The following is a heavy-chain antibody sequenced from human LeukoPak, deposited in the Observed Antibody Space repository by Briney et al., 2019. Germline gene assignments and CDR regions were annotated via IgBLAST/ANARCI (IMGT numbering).Heavy chain of an antibody. J-gene: IGHJ6*02. CDR3: ARGRSNYYGMDV. CDR2: IYYSGST. Sequence: SETLSLTCTASGGSISSYYWSWIRQPPGKGLEWIGYIYYSGSTNYNPSLKSRVTISVDTSKNLFSLKVSSVTAADTAVYYCARGRSNYYGMDVWGQGTTVTVSS. V-gene: IGHV4-59*01. CDR1: GGSISSYY. D-gene: IGHD1-26*01.